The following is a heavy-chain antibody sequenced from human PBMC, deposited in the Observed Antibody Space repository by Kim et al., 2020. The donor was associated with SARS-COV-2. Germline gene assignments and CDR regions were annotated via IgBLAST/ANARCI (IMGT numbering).Heavy chain of an antibody. CDR2: INHSGST. V-gene: IGHV4-34*01. D-gene: IGHD2-2*01. Sequence: SETLSLTCAVYGGSFSGYYWSWIRQPPGKGLEWIGEINHSGSTNYNPSLKSRVTISVDTSKNQFSLKLSSVTAADTAVYYCARLEGYQGVGYWGQGTLVTVSS. CDR1: GGSFSGYY. CDR3: ARLEGYQGVGY. J-gene: IGHJ4*02.